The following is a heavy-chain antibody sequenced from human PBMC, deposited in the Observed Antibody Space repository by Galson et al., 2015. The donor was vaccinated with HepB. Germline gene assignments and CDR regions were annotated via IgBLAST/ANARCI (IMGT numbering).Heavy chain of an antibody. Sequence: SLRLSCAASGFTFGDYAMSWFRQAPGKGLEWVGFIRSKAYGGTTEYAASVKGRFTISRDDSKSIAYLQMNSLKTEDTAVYYCTRVTGVTNLSPSSYWYFDLWGRGTLVTVSS. J-gene: IGHJ2*01. CDR1: GFTFGDYA. CDR2: IRSKAYGGTT. CDR3: TRVTGVTNLSPSSYWYFDL. V-gene: IGHV3-49*03. D-gene: IGHD3-10*01.